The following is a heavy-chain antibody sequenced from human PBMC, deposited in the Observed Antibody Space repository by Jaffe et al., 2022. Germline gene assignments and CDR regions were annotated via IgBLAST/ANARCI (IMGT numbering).Heavy chain of an antibody. Sequence: EVQLVESGGGLVQPGRSLRLSCAASGFTFDDYAMHWVRQAPGKGLEWVSGISWNSGSIGYADSVKGRFTISRDNAKNSLYLQMNSLRAEDTALYYCAKDSLDELYSSGWFDYWGQGTLVTVSS. V-gene: IGHV3-9*01. CDR2: ISWNSGSI. CDR1: GFTFDDYA. D-gene: IGHD6-19*01. CDR3: AKDSLDELYSSGWFDY. J-gene: IGHJ4*02.